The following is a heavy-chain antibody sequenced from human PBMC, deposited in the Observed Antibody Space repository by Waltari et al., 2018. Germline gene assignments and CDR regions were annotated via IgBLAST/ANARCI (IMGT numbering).Heavy chain of an antibody. J-gene: IGHJ4*02. D-gene: IGHD2-21*01. CDR2: TFHTGST. Sequence: QVQLQGSGPRLVKPSKTLFLTCAMSADSIDSDSWWAWVRQRPGETLEWIAETFHTGSTHYNPSLQSRVTILLDKSNNQFSLEMNYVTAADTAVYYCARGGEYAWKVWGQGALVIVSS. CDR1: ADSIDSDSW. V-gene: IGHV4-4*02. CDR3: ARGGEYAWKV.